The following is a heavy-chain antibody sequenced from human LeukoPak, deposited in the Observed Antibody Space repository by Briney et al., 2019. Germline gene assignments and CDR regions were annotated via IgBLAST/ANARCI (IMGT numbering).Heavy chain of an antibody. Sequence: PSETLSLTCAVYGGSFSGYYWSWIRQPPGKGLEWIGYIYYSGSTNYNPSLKSRVTISVDTSKNQFSLKLSSVTAADTAVYYCAREVAGTYLDYWGQGTLVTVSS. V-gene: IGHV4-59*01. CDR1: GGSFSGYY. D-gene: IGHD6-19*01. J-gene: IGHJ4*02. CDR3: AREVAGTYLDY. CDR2: IYYSGST.